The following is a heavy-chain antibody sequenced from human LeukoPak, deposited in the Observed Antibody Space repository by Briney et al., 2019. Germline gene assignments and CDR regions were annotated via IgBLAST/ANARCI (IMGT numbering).Heavy chain of an antibody. D-gene: IGHD6-19*01. CDR2: ISYDGSNK. Sequence: TGGSLRLSCAASGFTFSSYAMHWVRQDPGKGLEWLAVISYDGSNKYYADSVKGRFTISRDNSKNTLYLQMNSLRADDTAVYYCAGDRLSSSGWYLGWSFDYWGQGTLVTVSS. V-gene: IGHV3-30-3*01. CDR1: GFTFSSYA. CDR3: AGDRLSSSGWYLGWSFDY. J-gene: IGHJ4*02.